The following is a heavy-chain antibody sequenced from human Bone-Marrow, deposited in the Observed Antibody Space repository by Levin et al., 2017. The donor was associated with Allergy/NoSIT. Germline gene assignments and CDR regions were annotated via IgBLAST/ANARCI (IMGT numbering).Heavy chain of an antibody. D-gene: IGHD2-2*01. V-gene: IGHV3-74*01. CDR1: GFTFSNYW. Sequence: GGSLRLSCAASGFTFSNYWMHWVRQAPGKGLVWVSHINSDGSNTNYADSAKGRFTISRDNAKNTLYLQMNSLRDEDTAVYYCARGGCSSTSCLDNWGQGTLVTVSP. J-gene: IGHJ4*02. CDR3: ARGGCSSTSCLDN. CDR2: INSDGSNT.